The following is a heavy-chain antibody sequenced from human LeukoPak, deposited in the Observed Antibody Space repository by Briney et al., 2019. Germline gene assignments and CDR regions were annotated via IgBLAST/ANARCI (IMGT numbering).Heavy chain of an antibody. V-gene: IGHV3-74*03. CDR2: ISPDATNS. J-gene: IGHJ4*02. D-gene: IGHD5-12*01. CDR3: ATGYRSAYSWDS. Sequence: GESLRLSCAASGFTFSVYYMFWVRQAPGKGLVWVSNISPDATNSKYADFVEGRSTISRDNAKNTLYLQLNSLRVEDAAVYYCATGYRSAYSWDSWGQGTLVTVSS. CDR1: GFTFSVYY.